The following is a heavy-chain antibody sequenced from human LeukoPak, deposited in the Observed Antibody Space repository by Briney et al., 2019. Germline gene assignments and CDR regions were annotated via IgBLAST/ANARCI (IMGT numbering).Heavy chain of an antibody. CDR2: INHSGST. J-gene: IGHJ4*02. V-gene: IGHV4-34*01. CDR1: GGSFSGYY. Sequence: SETLSLTCAVYGGSFSGYYWSWIRQPPGKGLEWIGEINHSGSTNYNPSLKSRVTISVDTSKNQFSLKLSSVTAADTAVYYCARDSIGYCSSTSCYRPGRFDYWGQGTLVTVSS. CDR3: ARDSIGYCSSTSCYRPGRFDY. D-gene: IGHD2-2*02.